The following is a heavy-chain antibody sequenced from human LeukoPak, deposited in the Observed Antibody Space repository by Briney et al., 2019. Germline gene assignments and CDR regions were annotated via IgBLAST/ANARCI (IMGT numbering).Heavy chain of an antibody. CDR1: GFTFSSYW. CDR3: AKAGARRGYSYGYVDY. V-gene: IGHV3-74*01. CDR2: INSDGSST. Sequence: GGSLRLSCAASGFTFSSYWMHWVRQAPGKGLVWVSRINSDGSSTSYADSVKGRFTISRDNSKNTLYLQMNSLRAEDTAVYYCAKAGARRGYSYGYVDYWGQGTLVTVSS. J-gene: IGHJ4*02. D-gene: IGHD5-18*01.